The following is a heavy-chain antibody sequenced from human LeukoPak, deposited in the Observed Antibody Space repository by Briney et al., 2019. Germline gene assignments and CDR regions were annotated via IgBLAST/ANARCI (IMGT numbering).Heavy chain of an antibody. Sequence: SGGSLRLSCASSGFIFSSYSMNWVRQAPGKGVEWVSSISSRSSYIYYADSVKGRFTISRDNAKNSLYLQMNSLRAEDTAVYYCARDDYYDSSGYYYSSDYWGQGTLVTVSS. CDR3: ARDDYYDSSGYYYSSDY. D-gene: IGHD3-22*01. CDR1: GFIFSSYS. V-gene: IGHV3-21*01. CDR2: ISSRSSYI. J-gene: IGHJ4*02.